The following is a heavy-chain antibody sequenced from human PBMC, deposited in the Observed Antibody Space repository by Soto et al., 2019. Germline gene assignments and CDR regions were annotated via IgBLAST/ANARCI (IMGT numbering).Heavy chain of an antibody. D-gene: IGHD6-19*01. CDR2: INWNGIST. CDR1: GFTFDKYG. Sequence: GGSLRLSCAASGFTFDKYGMTWVRQAPGKGLEWVSAINWNGISTGYADSVKGRFTISRDDAKNSLYLQMNSLRAEDTALYYCARGYSGWNLDYWGQGALVTVSS. CDR3: ARGYSGWNLDY. V-gene: IGHV3-20*04. J-gene: IGHJ4*02.